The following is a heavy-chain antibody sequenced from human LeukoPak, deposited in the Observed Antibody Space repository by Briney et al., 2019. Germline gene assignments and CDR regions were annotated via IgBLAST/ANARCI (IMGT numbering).Heavy chain of an antibody. D-gene: IGHD6-13*01. CDR1: GFSFSSYG. V-gene: IGHV3-23*01. J-gene: IGHJ3*02. Sequence: GGSLRLSCAASGFSFSSYGMSWVRQAPGKGLQWVSAISETGITYYADSVKGRFTISRDNSKNMLYLQMYSLRAEDTAVYYCAKDLVSSSWYSDFDIWGQGTMVTVSS. CDR3: AKDLVSSSWYSDFDI. CDR2: ISETGIT.